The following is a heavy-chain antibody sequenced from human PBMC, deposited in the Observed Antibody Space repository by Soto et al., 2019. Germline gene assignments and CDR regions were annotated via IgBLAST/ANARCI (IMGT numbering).Heavy chain of an antibody. CDR2: IYYSGST. D-gene: IGHD6-19*01. CDR1: GGSISSGGYY. J-gene: IGHJ6*02. Sequence: SETLSLTCTVSGGSISSGGYYWSWIRQHPGKGLEWIGYIYYSGSTYYNPSLKSRVTISVDTSKNQFSLKLSSVTAADTAVYYCARDPMIAVAGTRSPYGYGMDVWGQGTTVTVSS. V-gene: IGHV4-31*03. CDR3: ARDPMIAVAGTRSPYGYGMDV.